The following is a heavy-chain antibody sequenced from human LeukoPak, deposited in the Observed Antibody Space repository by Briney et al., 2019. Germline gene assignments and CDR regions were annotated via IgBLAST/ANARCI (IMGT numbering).Heavy chain of an antibody. CDR1: GFTFSSYW. CDR2: IKQDGSEK. CDR3: ARGYSGYDLYFDY. D-gene: IGHD5-12*01. Sequence: GGSLRLSCAASGFTFSSYWMSWVRQAPGKGLEWVANIKQDGSEKYYVDSVKGRFTISRDNAKNSLYLQMNSLRAEDTAVYYCARGYSGYDLYFDYWGQGTLVTVSS. J-gene: IGHJ4*02. V-gene: IGHV3-7*04.